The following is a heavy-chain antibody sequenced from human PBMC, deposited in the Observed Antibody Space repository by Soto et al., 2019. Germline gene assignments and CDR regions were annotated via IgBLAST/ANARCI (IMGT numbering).Heavy chain of an antibody. Sequence: QVQLVESGGGVVQPGRSLRLSCAASGFTFSSDGMHWVRQAPGKGLEWVAVIWYDGSNKYYADSVKGRFTISRDNSKNTLYLQMNSLRAEDTAVYYCAREIYYDSSGYPRYFDYWGQGTLVTVSS. CDR1: GFTFSSDG. CDR2: IWYDGSNK. CDR3: AREIYYDSSGYPRYFDY. D-gene: IGHD3-22*01. J-gene: IGHJ4*02. V-gene: IGHV3-33*01.